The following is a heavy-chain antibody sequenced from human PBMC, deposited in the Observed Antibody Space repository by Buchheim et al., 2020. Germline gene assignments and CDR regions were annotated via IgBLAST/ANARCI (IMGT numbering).Heavy chain of an antibody. J-gene: IGHJ4*02. D-gene: IGHD3-3*01. CDR2: ISSSSSYI. V-gene: IGHV3-21*01. CDR1: GFTFSSYS. Sequence: EVQLVESGGGLVKPGGSLRLSCAASGFTFSSYSMNWVRQAPGKGLEWVSSISSSSSYIYYADSVKGRFTISRDNAKNSLYLQMNSLRAEDTAVYYCARDSADFWSGYLYYFDYWGQGTL. CDR3: ARDSADFWSGYLYYFDY.